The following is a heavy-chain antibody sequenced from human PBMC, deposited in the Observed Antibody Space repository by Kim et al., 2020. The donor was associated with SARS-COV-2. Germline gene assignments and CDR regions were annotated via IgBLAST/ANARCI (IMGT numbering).Heavy chain of an antibody. CDR2: IWYDGSNK. J-gene: IGHJ5*02. V-gene: IGHV3-33*01. D-gene: IGHD3-3*01. CDR3: ARDDRSSYYDFWSGFDP. CDR1: GFTFSSYG. Sequence: GSLRLSCAASGFTFSSYGMHWVRQAPGKGLEWVAVIWYDGSNKYYADSVKGRFTISRDNSKNTLYLQMNSLRAEDTAVYYCARDDRSSYYDFWSGFDPWGQGTLVTVSS.